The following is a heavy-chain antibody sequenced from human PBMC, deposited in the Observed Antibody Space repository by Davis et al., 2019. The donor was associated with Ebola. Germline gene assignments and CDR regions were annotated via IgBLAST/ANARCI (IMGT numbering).Heavy chain of an antibody. CDR1: GFTFSDYY. Sequence: PGGSLRLSCAASGFTFSDYYMSWIRQAPGKGLEWVSYISSSSSYTNYADSVKGRFTISRDNAKNSLYLQMNSLRAEDTAVYYCARVALGYCSSTSCQQYDYWGQGTLVTVSS. D-gene: IGHD2-2*01. CDR2: ISSSSSYT. V-gene: IGHV3-11*06. CDR3: ARVALGYCSSTSCQQYDY. J-gene: IGHJ4*02.